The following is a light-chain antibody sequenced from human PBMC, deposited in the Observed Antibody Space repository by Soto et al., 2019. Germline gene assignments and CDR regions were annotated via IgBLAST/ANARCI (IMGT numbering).Light chain of an antibody. CDR3: SSYAGSRGV. Sequence: QSVLTQPASVSGSPGQSITISCSGTTSGVGIYNLVSWYQQHPGKAPKLVMYGVDKRPSGVSNRFSGSRSGNTASLTIAGLQSEDEADYYCSSYAGSRGVFGGGTKLTVL. CDR2: GVD. V-gene: IGLV2-23*02. J-gene: IGLJ3*02. CDR1: TSGVGIYNL.